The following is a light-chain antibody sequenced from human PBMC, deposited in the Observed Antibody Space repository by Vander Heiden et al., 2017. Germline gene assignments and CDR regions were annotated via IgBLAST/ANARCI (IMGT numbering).Light chain of an antibody. J-gene: IGLJ2*01. CDR1: SSNIGNNY. CDR2: DNN. CDR3: GTWDSSLSAGRV. V-gene: IGLV1-51*01. Sequence: QSVWTQPPSVSAAPGQKVTISCSGSSSNIGNNYVSWYQQLPGTAPKLLIYDNNKRPSGIPDRFSGSKSGTSATLGITGLQTGDEADYYCGTWDSSLSAGRVFGGGTKLTVL.